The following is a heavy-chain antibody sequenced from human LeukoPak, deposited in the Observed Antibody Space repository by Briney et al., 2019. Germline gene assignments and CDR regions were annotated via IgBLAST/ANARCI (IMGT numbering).Heavy chain of an antibody. CDR1: GFTFSSYA. Sequence: GGSLRLSCAASGFTFSSYAMHWVRQAPGKGLEWVAVISYDGSNKYYADSVKGRFTISRDNSKNTLYLQMNSLRAEDTAVYYCARGPRSDYYYGMDVWGQGTTVTVSS. CDR2: ISYDGSNK. J-gene: IGHJ6*02. V-gene: IGHV3-30*04. CDR3: ARGPRSDYYYGMDV.